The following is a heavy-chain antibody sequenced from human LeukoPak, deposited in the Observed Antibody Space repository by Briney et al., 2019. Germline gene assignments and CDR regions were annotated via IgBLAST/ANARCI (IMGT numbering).Heavy chain of an antibody. D-gene: IGHD3-10*01. CDR1: GGTFSSYA. V-gene: IGHV1-69*13. J-gene: IGHJ4*02. CDR2: IIPIFGTA. Sequence: SVKVSCKASGGTFSSYAISWVRQAPGQGLEWMGGIIPIFGTANYAQKFQGRVTITADESTSTAYMELSSLRSEGTAVYYCARSPHYMVRGVIRSPFDYWGQGTLVTVSS. CDR3: ARSPHYMVRGVIRSPFDY.